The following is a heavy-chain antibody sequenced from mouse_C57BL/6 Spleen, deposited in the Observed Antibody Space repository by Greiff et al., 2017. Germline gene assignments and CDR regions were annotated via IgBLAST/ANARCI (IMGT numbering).Heavy chain of an antibody. V-gene: IGHV1-43*01. CDR1: GYSFTGYY. J-gene: IGHJ1*03. CDR3: ARDYDYGDWYFDV. D-gene: IGHD2-4*01. CDR2: INPSTGGT. Sequence: DVMLVESGPELVKPGASVKISCKASGYSFTGYYMHWVKQSSEKSLEWIGEINPSTGGTSYNQKFKGKATLTVDKSSSTAYMQLKSLTSEDSAVYYCARDYDYGDWYFDVWGTGTTVTVSS.